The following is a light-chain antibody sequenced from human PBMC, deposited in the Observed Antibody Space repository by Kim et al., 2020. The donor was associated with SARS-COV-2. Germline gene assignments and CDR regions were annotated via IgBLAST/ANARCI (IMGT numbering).Light chain of an antibody. J-gene: IGLJ3*02. V-gene: IGLV3-1*01. CDR1: KLGDKY. CDR3: QAWDSSNWV. CDR2: KDS. Sequence: SYELTQPPSVSVSPGQTASITCSGDKLGDKYACWYQQKPGQSPVLVIYKDSKRPSGIPERFSGSNSGNTATLTISGAQARDEADYYCQAWDSSNWVFGGG.